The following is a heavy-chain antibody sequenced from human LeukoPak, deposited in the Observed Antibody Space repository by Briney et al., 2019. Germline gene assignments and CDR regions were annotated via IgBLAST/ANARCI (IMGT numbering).Heavy chain of an antibody. CDR1: GFTFSSYD. CDR3: AREKYYGSGVPFYAMDV. J-gene: IGHJ6*02. V-gene: IGHV3-13*01. CDR2: IGSAGET. D-gene: IGHD3-10*01. Sequence: GGSLRLSCAVSGFTFSSYDMHWVRQATGKGLEWVSGIGSAGETYYPGSVKGRFTISRENAENSLYLQLNSLRVGDTAVYFCAREKYYGSGVPFYAMDVWGQGTTVTVSS.